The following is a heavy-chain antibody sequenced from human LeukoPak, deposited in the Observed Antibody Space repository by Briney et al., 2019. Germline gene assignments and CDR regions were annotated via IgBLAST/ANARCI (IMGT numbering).Heavy chain of an antibody. CDR1: GFTFSSYW. CDR2: SNSDGTST. J-gene: IGHJ4*02. CDR3: ARRIAVAGNFDY. Sequence: GRSLRLACAASGFTFSSYWTHWVRQAPGKGMVXVSRSNSDGTSTSDADSVKGRFTITRDNAKNTLYLQMNSLRAEDTAVYYCARRIAVAGNFDYWGQGTLVTVSS. V-gene: IGHV3-74*01. D-gene: IGHD6-19*01.